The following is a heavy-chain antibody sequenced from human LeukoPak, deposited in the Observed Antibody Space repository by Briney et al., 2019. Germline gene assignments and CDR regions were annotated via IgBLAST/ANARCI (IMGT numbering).Heavy chain of an antibody. V-gene: IGHV3-21*01. CDR3: ARDEVDTAAADYYYYYGMDV. CDR1: GFTFSSYS. Sequence: PGGSLRLSCAASGFTFSSYSMNWVRQAPGKGLEWVSSISSSSSYIYYADSVKGRFTISRDNAKNSLYLQMNSLRAEDTAVYYCARDEVDTAAADYYYYYGMDVWGQGTTVTVSS. J-gene: IGHJ6*02. CDR2: ISSSSSYI. D-gene: IGHD6-13*01.